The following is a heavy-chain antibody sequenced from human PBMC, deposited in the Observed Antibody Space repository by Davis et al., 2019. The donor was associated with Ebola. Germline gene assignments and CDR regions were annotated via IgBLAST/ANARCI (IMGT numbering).Heavy chain of an antibody. J-gene: IGHJ6*02. CDR2: INHSGST. CDR1: GGSFSGYY. CDR3: ARSRDVGVKYCSSTSCYAPYYYGMDV. D-gene: IGHD2-2*01. V-gene: IGHV4-34*01. Sequence: MPSETLSLTCAVYGGSFSGYYWSWIRQPPGKGLEWIGEINHSGSTNYNPSLKSRVTISVDTSKNQFSLKLSSVTAADTAVYYCARSRDVGVKYCSSTSCYAPYYYGMDVWGQGTTVTVSS.